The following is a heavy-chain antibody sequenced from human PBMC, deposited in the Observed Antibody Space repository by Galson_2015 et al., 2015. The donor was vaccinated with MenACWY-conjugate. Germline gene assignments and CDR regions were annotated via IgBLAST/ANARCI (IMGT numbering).Heavy chain of an antibody. CDR2: ISYSGST. D-gene: IGHD4-23*01. V-gene: IGHV4-39*01. CDR1: GASISGSSFY. CDR3: ARHDYGGIPYFDY. J-gene: IGHJ4*02. Sequence: ETLSLTCTVSGASISGSSFYWGWIRQPPGKGLEWIGSISYSGSTYYNPSLKSRVTISVDTSNNQFSLKLSSVTAADTAVYYCARHDYGGIPYFDYWGQGTLVTVSS.